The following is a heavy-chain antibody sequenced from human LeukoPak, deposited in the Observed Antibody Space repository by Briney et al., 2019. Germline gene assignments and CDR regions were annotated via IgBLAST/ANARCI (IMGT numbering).Heavy chain of an antibody. Sequence: SETLSLTCAVYGGSFSEYYWSWIRQPPGKGLEWIGEISPSGLTNYNPSLKSRVIISTDTSKNQFSLKLSSVTAADTAVYYCAGDHYLALMYWGHGVLVTVSS. D-gene: IGHD1-14*01. CDR1: GGSFSEYY. CDR2: ISPSGLT. V-gene: IGHV4-34*01. J-gene: IGHJ4*01. CDR3: AGDHYLALMY.